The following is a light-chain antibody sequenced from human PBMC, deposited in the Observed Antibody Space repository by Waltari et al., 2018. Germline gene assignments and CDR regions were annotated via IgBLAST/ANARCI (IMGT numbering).Light chain of an antibody. Sequence: SYVLTQPPSVSVAPGETASITCGGDHIGSYSVHWYQQKPGQDPLLIIFYASDRPPGIPARCSGSNSGNTATLTITSVEAGDEARYYCHVWHAHFDPGVFGTGTEVTVL. CDR3: HVWHAHFDPGV. V-gene: IGLV3-21*04. CDR2: YAS. CDR1: HIGSYS. J-gene: IGLJ1*01.